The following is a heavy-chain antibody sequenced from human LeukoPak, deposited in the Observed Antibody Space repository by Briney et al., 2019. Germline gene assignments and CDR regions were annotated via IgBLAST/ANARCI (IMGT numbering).Heavy chain of an antibody. D-gene: IGHD3-3*01. CDR1: GFTFSSYA. V-gene: IGHV3-23*01. J-gene: IGHJ4*02. CDR2: ISGSGGST. Sequence: GGSLRLSCAASGFTFSSYAMNWVRQAPGKGLEWVSAISGSGGSTYYADSVKGRFTISRDNSKNTLYLQMNSLRAEDTAVYYCAKDLGYDFWSGGYFDYWGQGTLVTVSS. CDR3: AKDLGYDFWSGGYFDY.